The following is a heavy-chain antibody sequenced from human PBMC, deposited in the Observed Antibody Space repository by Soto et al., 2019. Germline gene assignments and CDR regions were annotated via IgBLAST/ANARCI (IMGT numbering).Heavy chain of an antibody. V-gene: IGHV3-48*01. D-gene: IGHD6-13*01. CDR1: GFTFSSYS. J-gene: IGHJ4*02. Sequence: PGGSLRLSCAASGFTFSSYSMNWVRQAPGKGLEWVSYISSSSSTIYYADSVKGRFTISRDNAKKSLYLQMNSLRAEDTAVYYCARGGIAAPVYFWDYWGQGTLVTVSS. CDR2: ISSSSSTI. CDR3: ARGGIAAPVYFWDY.